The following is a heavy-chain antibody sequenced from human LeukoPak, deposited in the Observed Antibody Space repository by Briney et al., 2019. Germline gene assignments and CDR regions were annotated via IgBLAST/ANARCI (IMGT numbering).Heavy chain of an antibody. J-gene: IGHJ6*03. CDR3: SCRGWCRYYYYYMDV. D-gene: IGHD6-19*01. Sequence: ASVKVSCKASGGTFSSYAISWVRQAPGQGLEWMGGIIPIFGTANYAQKFQGRVTITADKSTSTAYMELSSLRSEDTAVYYCSCRGWCRYYYYYMDVWGKGTTVTVSS. V-gene: IGHV1-69*06. CDR2: IIPIFGTA. CDR1: GGTFSSYA.